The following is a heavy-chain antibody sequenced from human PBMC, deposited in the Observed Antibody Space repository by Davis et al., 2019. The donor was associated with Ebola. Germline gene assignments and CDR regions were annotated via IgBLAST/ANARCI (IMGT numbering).Heavy chain of an antibody. CDR2: MNPNSGNT. V-gene: IGHV1-8*01. CDR3: ARDYDSSGYPPDDY. Sequence: AASVKVSCKASGYTFTSYDINWVRQATGQGLEWMGWMNPNSGNTGYAQKFQGRVTITRDTSASTAYMELSSLRSEDTAVYYCARDYDSSGYPPDDYWGQGTLVTVSS. J-gene: IGHJ4*02. CDR1: GYTFTSYD. D-gene: IGHD3-22*01.